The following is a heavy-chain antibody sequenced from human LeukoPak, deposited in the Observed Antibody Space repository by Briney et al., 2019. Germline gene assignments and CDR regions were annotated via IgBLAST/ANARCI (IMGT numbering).Heavy chain of an antibody. J-gene: IGHJ4*02. CDR2: IYYSGST. Sequence: SETLSLTCTVSGGSISSSNYYWGWIRQPPGKGLEWIGSIYYSGSTNYNPSLKSRVTISVDTSKNQFSLKLSSVTAADTAVYYCARGPYYSSGWYLSYYFDYWGQGTLVTVSS. D-gene: IGHD6-19*01. CDR3: ARGPYYSSGWYLSYYFDY. CDR1: GGSISSSNYY. V-gene: IGHV4-39*07.